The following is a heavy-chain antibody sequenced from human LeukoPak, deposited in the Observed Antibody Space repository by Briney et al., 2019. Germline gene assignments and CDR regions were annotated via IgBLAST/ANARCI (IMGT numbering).Heavy chain of an antibody. V-gene: IGHV5-51*01. CDR3: ARHNAVYGGNAPFDY. J-gene: IGHJ4*02. CDR2: IYPGDSET. CDR1: RYSFTNYW. Sequence: GESLKISCKGSRYSFTNYWIGWVRQMPGKGLEWMGIIYPGDSETTYSPSFQGHVTISADKSISTAYLQWSSLKASDTAMYYCARHNAVYGGNAPFDYWGQGTQVTVSS. D-gene: IGHD4-23*01.